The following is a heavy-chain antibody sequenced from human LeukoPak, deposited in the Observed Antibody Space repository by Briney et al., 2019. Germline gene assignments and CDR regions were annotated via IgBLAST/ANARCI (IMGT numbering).Heavy chain of an antibody. J-gene: IGHJ4*02. CDR3: ARRGYSRGFFDY. Sequence: GSLRLSCAASGFPFSSYAMSWVRQPPGKGLGWIGSIYYSGSTYYNPSLKSRVTIPVDTSKHQCSLKLSSVTAADTAVYYCARRGYSRGFFDYWGQGTLVTVSS. V-gene: IGHV4-39*01. CDR2: IYYSGST. D-gene: IGHD6-13*01. CDR1: GFPFSSYA.